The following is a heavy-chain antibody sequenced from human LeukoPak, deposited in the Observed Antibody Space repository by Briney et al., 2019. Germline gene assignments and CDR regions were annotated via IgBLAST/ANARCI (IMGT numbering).Heavy chain of an antibody. Sequence: SETLSLTCAVYGGSFSGYYWSWIRQPPGKGLEWIGEINHSGSTNYNPSLKSRVTISVDTSKNQFSLKLSSVTAADTAVYYCARRASYDSSGYYYSSSFYYYYYYMDVWGKGTTVTISS. CDR1: GGSFSGYY. J-gene: IGHJ6*03. CDR2: INHSGST. D-gene: IGHD3-22*01. CDR3: ARRASYDSSGYYYSSSFYYYYYYMDV. V-gene: IGHV4-34*01.